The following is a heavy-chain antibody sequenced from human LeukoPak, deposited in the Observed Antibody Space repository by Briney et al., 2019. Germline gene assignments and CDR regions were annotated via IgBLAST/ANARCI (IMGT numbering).Heavy chain of an antibody. CDR3: ASGGRFGRGDY. CDR1: GGSFSGYY. Sequence: SETLSLTCAVYGGSFSGYYWSWIRQPPGKGLEWIGEINHSGSTNYNPSLKSRVTISVDTSKNQFSLKLSSVTAADTAVYYCASGGRFGRGDYWGQGTLVTVSS. J-gene: IGHJ4*02. V-gene: IGHV4-34*01. D-gene: IGHD3-10*01. CDR2: INHSGST.